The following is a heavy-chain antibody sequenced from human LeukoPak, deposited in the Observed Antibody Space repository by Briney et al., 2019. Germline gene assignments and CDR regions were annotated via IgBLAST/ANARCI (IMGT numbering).Heavy chain of an antibody. CDR1: GYTFTGYY. CDR3: ARVRFGELSPYDY. Sequence: VASVKVSCKASGYTFTGYYMHWVRQAPGQGLEWMGWINPNSGGTNYAQKFQGRVTITADKSTSTAYMELSSLRSEDTAVYYCARVRFGELSPYDYWGQGTLVTVSS. J-gene: IGHJ4*02. V-gene: IGHV1-2*02. CDR2: INPNSGGT. D-gene: IGHD3-10*01.